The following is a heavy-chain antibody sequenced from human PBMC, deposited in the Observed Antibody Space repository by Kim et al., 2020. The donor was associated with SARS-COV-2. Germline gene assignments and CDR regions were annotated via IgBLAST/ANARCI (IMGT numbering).Heavy chain of an antibody. V-gene: IGHV3-49*03. CDR3: TSTPAYCSSTSCYLSEEDHYYYGMDV. CDR2: IRSKAYGGTT. J-gene: IGHJ6*02. D-gene: IGHD2-2*01. Sequence: GGSLRLSCTASGFTFGDYAMSWFRQAPGKGLEWVGFIRSKAYGGTTEYAASVKGRFTISRDDSKSIAYLQMNSLKTEDTAVYYCTSTPAYCSSTSCYLSEEDHYYYGMDVWGQGTTVTVSS. CDR1: GFTFGDYA.